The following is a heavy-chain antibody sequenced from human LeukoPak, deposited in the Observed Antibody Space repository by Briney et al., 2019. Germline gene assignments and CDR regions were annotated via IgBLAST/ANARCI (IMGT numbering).Heavy chain of an antibody. CDR2: IRYDGSNK. V-gene: IGHV3-30*02. J-gene: IGHJ4*02. CDR3: ARDFAVVGIAAADRAIGY. Sequence: GGSLRLSCAASGFTFSSYGMHWVRQAPGKGLEWVAFIRYDGSNKYYADSVKGRFTISRDNSKNTLYLQMNSLRAEDTAVYYCARDFAVVGIAAADRAIGYWGQGTLVTVSS. CDR1: GFTFSSYG. D-gene: IGHD6-13*01.